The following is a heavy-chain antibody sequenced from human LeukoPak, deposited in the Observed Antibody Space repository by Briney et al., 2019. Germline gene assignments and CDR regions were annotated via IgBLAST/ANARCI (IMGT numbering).Heavy chain of an antibody. CDR2: IYTSGST. Sequence: SETLSLTCTVSGGSTSSYYWSWIRQPAGKGLEWIGRIYTSGSTNYNPSLKSRVTMSVDTSKNQFSLKLSSVTAADTAVYYCARGPITMVRGVIISDYYYYYYMDVWGKGTTVTISS. V-gene: IGHV4-4*07. CDR3: ARGPITMVRGVIISDYYYYYYMDV. J-gene: IGHJ6*03. D-gene: IGHD3-10*01. CDR1: GGSTSSYY.